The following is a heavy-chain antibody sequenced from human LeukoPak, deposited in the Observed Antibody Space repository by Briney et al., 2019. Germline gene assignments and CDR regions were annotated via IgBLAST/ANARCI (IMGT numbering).Heavy chain of an antibody. V-gene: IGHV3-23*01. CDR1: GFTFSTFA. J-gene: IGHJ3*01. CDR2: IGGSGTYT. Sequence: GGSLRDSCVASGFTFSTFAMTWVRQAPGKALEWVSSIGGSGTYTNYADSVRGRFTISRDNSKNTLYLQMNSLRAEDTAVYYCGRDPNGDYVGAFEFWGQGTVVSVSS. CDR3: GRDPNGDYVGAFEF. D-gene: IGHD4-17*01.